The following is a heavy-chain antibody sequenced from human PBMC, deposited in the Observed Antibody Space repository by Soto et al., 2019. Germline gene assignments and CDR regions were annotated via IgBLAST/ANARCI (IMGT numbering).Heavy chain of an antibody. D-gene: IGHD3-3*01. CDR2: IYWDDDK. V-gene: IGHV2-5*02. CDR3: AHYTLVGTVFGVVTNFDY. CDR1: GFSLSTSGVG. Sequence: QITLKESGPTLVKPTQTLTLTCTFSGFSLSTSGVGVGWIRQPPGKALEWLALIYWDDDKRYSPSLKSRLTITKDTSKNQVVLTMTNMDPVDTATYYCAHYTLVGTVFGVVTNFDYWGQGTLVTVSS. J-gene: IGHJ4*02.